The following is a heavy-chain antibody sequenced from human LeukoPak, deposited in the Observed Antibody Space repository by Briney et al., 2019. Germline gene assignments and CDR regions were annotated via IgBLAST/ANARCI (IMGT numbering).Heavy chain of an antibody. D-gene: IGHD3-22*01. CDR2: ISYDGSNK. J-gene: IGHJ4*02. CDR1: GFTFSSYG. CDR3: AKGGEVISPFDY. Sequence: GGSLRLSCAASGFTFSSYGMHWVRQAPGKGLEWVAVISYDGSNKYYADSVKGRFTISRDNSKNTLYLQMNSLRAEDTAVYYCAKGGEVISPFDYWGQGTLVTVSS. V-gene: IGHV3-30*18.